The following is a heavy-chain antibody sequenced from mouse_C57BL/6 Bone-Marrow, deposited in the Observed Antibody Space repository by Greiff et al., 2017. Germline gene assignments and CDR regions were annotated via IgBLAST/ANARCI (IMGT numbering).Heavy chain of an antibody. CDR2: MYPGDGDT. CDR3: SRDYGRNVDY. V-gene: IGHV1-82*01. Sequence: VQLQQSGPELVTPGASVKISCKVSGYAFSSSWLNWVKQRPGTGLEWIGRMYPGDGDTNYYGKFKGKATLTADQSSSTAYMQLSSLTSEDSAVYSCSRDYGRNVDYWGQGTTLTVSS. J-gene: IGHJ2*01. CDR1: GYAFSSSW. D-gene: IGHD1-1*01.